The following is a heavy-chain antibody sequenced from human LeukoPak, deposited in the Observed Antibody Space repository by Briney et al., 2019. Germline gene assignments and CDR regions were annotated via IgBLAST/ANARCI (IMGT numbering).Heavy chain of an antibody. D-gene: IGHD3-10*01. CDR1: GGSISSGSYY. V-gene: IGHV4-61*02. CDR2: IYTSGST. CDR3: AREALLWFGELFPSWFDP. Sequence: SQTLSLTCTVSGGSISSGSYYWSWIRQPAGKGLEWIGRIYTSGSTNYNPSLKSRVTISVDTSKNQFSLKLSSVTAADTAVYYCAREALLWFGELFPSWFDPWGQGTLVTVSS. J-gene: IGHJ5*02.